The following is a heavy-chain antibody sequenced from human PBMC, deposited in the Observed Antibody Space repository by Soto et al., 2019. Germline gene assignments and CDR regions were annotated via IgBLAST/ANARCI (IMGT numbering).Heavy chain of an antibody. V-gene: IGHV1-18*01. CDR3: AMVDNYVTPTPQDV. Sequence: QVKLVQSGDEVRKPGSSVKVSCKASGYIFVNYGIAWVRQAPGQGLECMGWISPYSGNTNYASKVQGRLTMTTDTSPTTADMDLGSLTSDDTAVYYCAMVDNYVTPTPQDVWGQGTTVTV. CDR2: ISPYSGNT. J-gene: IGHJ6*02. D-gene: IGHD3-16*01. CDR1: GYIFVNYG.